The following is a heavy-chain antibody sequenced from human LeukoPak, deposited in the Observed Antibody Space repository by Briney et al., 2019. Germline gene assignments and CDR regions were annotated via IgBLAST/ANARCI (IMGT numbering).Heavy chain of an antibody. J-gene: IGHJ4*02. V-gene: IGHV3-74*01. CDR3: ASGSSGYYYGALDY. D-gene: IGHD3-22*01. Sequence: PVGSLRLSCAASGFTFSSYWMHWVRQAPGKGLVWVSRINSDGSSTSYADSVKGRFTISRDNAKNTLYLQMNSLGAEDTAVYYCASGSSGYYYGALDYWGQGTLVTVSS. CDR2: INSDGSST. CDR1: GFTFSSYW.